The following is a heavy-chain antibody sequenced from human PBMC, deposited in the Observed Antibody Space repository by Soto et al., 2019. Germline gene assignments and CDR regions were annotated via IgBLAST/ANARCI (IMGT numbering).Heavy chain of an antibody. Sequence: GALRLSCAASGFAFSTYAMTWVRQAPGKGLEWVSVISGSGGSSYYAASVKGRFTISRDNSKNTLFLQMNGLRAEDTAVYYCAKVTKRAAAGRYEYYKYGMDVWGQGTTVTVSS. J-gene: IGHJ6*02. CDR2: ISGSGGSS. CDR3: AKVTKRAAAGRYEYYKYGMDV. CDR1: GFAFSTYA. D-gene: IGHD6-13*01. V-gene: IGHV3-23*01.